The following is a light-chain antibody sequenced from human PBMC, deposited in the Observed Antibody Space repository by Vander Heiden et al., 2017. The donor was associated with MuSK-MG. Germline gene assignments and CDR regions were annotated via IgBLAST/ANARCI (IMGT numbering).Light chain of an antibody. CDR3: AAWVDSLNGWV. Sequence: QSVLTPPPSASGTPGQRVTISCSGSSSNIGINTVNWYQQLPGTAPKLLIYNNNQRPSGVPDRFSGSKSGTSASLAISGRQSEDEADYYCAAWVDSLNGWVFGGGTKLTVL. CDR1: SSNIGINT. CDR2: NNN. V-gene: IGLV1-44*01. J-gene: IGLJ3*02.